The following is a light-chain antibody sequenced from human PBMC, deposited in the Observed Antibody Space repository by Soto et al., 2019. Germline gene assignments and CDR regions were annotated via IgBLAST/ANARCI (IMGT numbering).Light chain of an antibody. CDR3: QQPVT. Sequence: DIPLTQSPSFLSASVGDRVTITCRASQGISSYLAWYQQKPGKAPKLLIYAASTLQSGVPSRFSGSGSGTEFTLTISSLQPEDFATYYCQQPVTFGPGTKVDIK. CDR2: AAS. V-gene: IGKV1-9*01. CDR1: QGISSY. J-gene: IGKJ3*01.